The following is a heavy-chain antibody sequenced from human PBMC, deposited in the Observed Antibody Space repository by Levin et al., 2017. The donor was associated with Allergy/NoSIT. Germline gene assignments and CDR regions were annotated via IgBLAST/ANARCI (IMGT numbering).Heavy chain of an antibody. CDR2: ISYDGSND. Sequence: LSLTCAASGFTFSSHGMYWVRQAPGKGLEWVAAISYDGSNDYYTDSVKGRFTISRDNSKNTLYLQVNSLTADDTAVYYCAKDYYGSGSSTLYNWFDPWGQGTLVTVSS. CDR3: AKDYYGSGSSTLYNWFDP. J-gene: IGHJ5*02. CDR1: GFTFSSHG. D-gene: IGHD3-10*01. V-gene: IGHV3-30*18.